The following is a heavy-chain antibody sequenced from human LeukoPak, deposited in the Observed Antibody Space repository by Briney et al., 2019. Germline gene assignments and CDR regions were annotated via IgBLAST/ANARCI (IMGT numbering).Heavy chain of an antibody. Sequence: PSETLSLTCTVSGVSISSTTYYWGWIRQPPGKGLEWIGTIYYSGTTRYNPSLKSRVAISVDTSKNQFSLNLSSVTVADTAVYYCARSAIPWGWELSNWFDPWGQGTLVTVSS. V-gene: IGHV4-39*01. D-gene: IGHD4-23*01. CDR2: IYYSGTT. CDR1: GVSISSTTYY. CDR3: ARSAIPWGWELSNWFDP. J-gene: IGHJ5*02.